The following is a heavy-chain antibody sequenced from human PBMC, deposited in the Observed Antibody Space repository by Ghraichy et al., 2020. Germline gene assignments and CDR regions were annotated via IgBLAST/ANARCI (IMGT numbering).Heavy chain of an antibody. CDR3: ASTDDSSGYSMVGYY. D-gene: IGHD3-22*01. J-gene: IGHJ4*02. Sequence: SETLSLTCAVYGGSFSAYYWSWIRQPPGKGLEWIGEINHSGSTNYNPSLKSRVTISVDTSKNQFSLKLSSVTAADTAVYYCASTDDSSGYSMVGYYWGQGTLVTVSS. CDR1: GGSFSAYY. V-gene: IGHV4-34*01. CDR2: INHSGST.